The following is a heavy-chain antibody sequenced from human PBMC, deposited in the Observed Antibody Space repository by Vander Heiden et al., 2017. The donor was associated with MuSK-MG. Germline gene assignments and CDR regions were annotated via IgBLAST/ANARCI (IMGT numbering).Heavy chain of an antibody. J-gene: IGHJ3*02. Sequence: QVQLQESGPGLVKPSETLPLTCTVSGGSVSNYYWIWIRQPAGKGLEWLGRIYSSGSTNYNPSLKSRVTMSVDTSKNQFSLRLSSVTAADTAVYYCARESVVTAVTFDAFDIWGQGTMVTVSS. CDR2: IYSSGST. V-gene: IGHV4-4*07. CDR3: ARESVVTAVTFDAFDI. CDR1: GGSVSNYY. D-gene: IGHD4-17*01.